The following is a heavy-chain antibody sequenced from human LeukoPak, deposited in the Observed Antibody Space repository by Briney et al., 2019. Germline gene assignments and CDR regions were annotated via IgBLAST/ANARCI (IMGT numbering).Heavy chain of an antibody. J-gene: IGHJ4*02. CDR2: IYSSGST. CDR3: ARRDALGWYFDY. CDR1: GGSISSYY. D-gene: IGHD5-24*01. Sequence: SETLSLTCAVSGGSISSYYWNWIRQPAGKGLEWIGRIYSSGSTNYNPSLTSRVTMSVGTSKNQFSLKLSSVTAADTAVYYCARRDALGWYFDYWGQGTLVTVSS. V-gene: IGHV4-4*07.